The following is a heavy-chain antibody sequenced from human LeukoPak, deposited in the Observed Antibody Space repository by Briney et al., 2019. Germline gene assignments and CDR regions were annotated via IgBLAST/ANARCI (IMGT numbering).Heavy chain of an antibody. CDR1: GFTFSDYY. CDR2: IYSGGST. D-gene: IGHD3-9*01. Sequence: GGSLRLSCAAPGFTFSDYYMSWVRQAPGKGLEWVSVIYSGGSTYYADSVKGRFTISRDNSKNTLYLQMNSLRAEDTAVYYCARGQHDILTGYYGDYYYYYMDVWGKGTTVTISS. V-gene: IGHV3-66*01. J-gene: IGHJ6*03. CDR3: ARGQHDILTGYYGDYYYYYMDV.